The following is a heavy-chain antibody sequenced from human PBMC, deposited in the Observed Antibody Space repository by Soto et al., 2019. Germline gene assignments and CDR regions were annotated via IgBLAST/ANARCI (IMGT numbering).Heavy chain of an antibody. J-gene: IGHJ4*02. CDR3: ATDSGYDSSGYSWLFDY. CDR1: GYTLTELS. CDR2: FDPEDGET. V-gene: IGHV1-24*01. Sequence: ASVKVSCKVSGYTLTELSMHWVRQAPGKGLEWMGGFDPEDGETIYAQKFQGRVTMTEDTSTDTAYMELSSLRSEDTVVYYCATDSGYDSSGYSWLFDYWGQGTLVTVSS. D-gene: IGHD3-22*01.